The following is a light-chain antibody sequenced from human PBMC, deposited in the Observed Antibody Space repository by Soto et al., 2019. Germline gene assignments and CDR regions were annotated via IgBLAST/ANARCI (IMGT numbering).Light chain of an antibody. Sequence: AIQVTQSPSSLSASVGDRVTITCRASQAIRNDLGWYQQKPGKAPKLLIYAASSLQSGVPSRFAGSGSGTDFTLTISSLQPEDFVTYYCLQDYNYPWTFGQGTKVEIK. CDR2: AAS. CDR3: LQDYNYPWT. J-gene: IGKJ1*01. V-gene: IGKV1-6*01. CDR1: QAIRND.